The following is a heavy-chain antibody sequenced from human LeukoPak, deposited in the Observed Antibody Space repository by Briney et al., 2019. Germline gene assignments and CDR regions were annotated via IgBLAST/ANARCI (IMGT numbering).Heavy chain of an antibody. J-gene: IGHJ4*02. CDR3: ARDRAYSSFDY. Sequence: PGGSLRLSCAASGFTFSSYAMSWVRQAPGKGLEWVSAISGSGGSTYYADSVKGRFTISRDNAKNSLYLQMNSLRAEDSAVYYCARDRAYSSFDYWGQGTLVTVSS. CDR2: ISGSGGST. V-gene: IGHV3-23*01. CDR1: GFTFSSYA. D-gene: IGHD6-13*01.